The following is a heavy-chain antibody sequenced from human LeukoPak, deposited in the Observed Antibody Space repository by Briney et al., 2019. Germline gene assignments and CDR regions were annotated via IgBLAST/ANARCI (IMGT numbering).Heavy chain of an antibody. D-gene: IGHD6-19*01. Sequence: GGSLRLSCAASGFTFSSYGMHWVRQAPGKGLEWVSTIIASGDNTYYAGSVKGRFTISRDNSMNTLYLEMNSLTAEDTAIYYCAKDKGNSGWPNFDYWGQGTLVTVSS. J-gene: IGHJ4*02. CDR1: GFTFSSYG. CDR3: AKDKGNSGWPNFDY. V-gene: IGHV3-23*01. CDR2: IIASGDNT.